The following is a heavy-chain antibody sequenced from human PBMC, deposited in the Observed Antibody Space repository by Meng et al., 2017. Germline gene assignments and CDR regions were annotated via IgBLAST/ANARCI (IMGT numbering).Heavy chain of an antibody. D-gene: IGHD1-26*01. J-gene: IGHJ4*02. Sequence: ASVKVSCKASGYTFTSYDINWVRQATGQGLEWMGWMNPNSGNTGYAQKFQGRVTMTRNTSISTAYMELSSLRSEDTAVYYCARCVEYSGSSGGVDFDYWGQGTLVTVSS. V-gene: IGHV1-8*01. CDR3: ARCVEYSGSSGGVDFDY. CDR1: GYTFTSYD. CDR2: MNPNSGNT.